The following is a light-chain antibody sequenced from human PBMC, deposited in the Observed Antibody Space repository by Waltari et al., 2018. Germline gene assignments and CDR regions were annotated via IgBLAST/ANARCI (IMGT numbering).Light chain of an antibody. CDR2: GNS. V-gene: IGLV1-44*01. Sequence: QSALTQEASVSGTVGQKVTLSCTGNSNNIGSHAVGWYQQISHGAPKTVMIGNSLPSGIPCRLSGSKSGTTDALTISGLQTEDEADYYFSTWGYSLSIWVFGGGTKLTVL. J-gene: IGLJ3*02. CDR3: STWGYSLSIWV. CDR1: SNNIGSHA.